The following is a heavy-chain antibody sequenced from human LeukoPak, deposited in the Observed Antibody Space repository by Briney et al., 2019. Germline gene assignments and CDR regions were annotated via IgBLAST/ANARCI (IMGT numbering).Heavy chain of an antibody. D-gene: IGHD5-12*01. Sequence: PGGSLRLSCAASGLTVSSNYMSWVRQAPGKGLEWVSVIYSGGSTYYADSVKGRFTISRDNSKNTLYLQMNSLRAEDTAVYYCARGRSGYDYLGAFDIWGQGTMVTVSS. V-gene: IGHV3-53*01. J-gene: IGHJ3*02. CDR2: IYSGGST. CDR3: ARGRSGYDYLGAFDI. CDR1: GLTVSSNY.